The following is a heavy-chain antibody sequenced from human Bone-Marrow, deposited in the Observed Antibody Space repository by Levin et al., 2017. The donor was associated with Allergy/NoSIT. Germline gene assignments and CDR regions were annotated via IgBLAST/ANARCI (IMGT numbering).Heavy chain of an antibody. V-gene: IGHV3-30-3*01. CDR1: GFTFTTYA. CDR3: ARGSKWIQLWLRADTFDI. CDR2: ISYNGSNR. J-gene: IGHJ3*02. D-gene: IGHD5-18*01. Sequence: QPGGSLRLSCAASGFTFTTYAMHWVRQAPGKGLEWVAIISYNGSNRKNADSVKGRFTISRDNFKSTVNLEMNSLRVEDTGVYYCARGSKWIQLWLRADTFDIWGQGTMVTVSS.